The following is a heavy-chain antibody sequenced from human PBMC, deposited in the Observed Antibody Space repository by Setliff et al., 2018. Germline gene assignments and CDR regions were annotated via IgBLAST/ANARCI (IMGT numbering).Heavy chain of an antibody. CDR1: GYTFSNYL. CDR3: VRVDMVLSNFDF. Sequence: VASVKVSCKASGYTFSNYLLHWVRQAPGQSPEWVGWINAGNGHTKYSQRFQDRNTITSETSATTVYMELRSLRSEDTAVYYCVRVDMVLSNFDFWGQGTLVTVS. J-gene: IGHJ4*02. D-gene: IGHD5-12*01. V-gene: IGHV1-3*01. CDR2: INAGNGHT.